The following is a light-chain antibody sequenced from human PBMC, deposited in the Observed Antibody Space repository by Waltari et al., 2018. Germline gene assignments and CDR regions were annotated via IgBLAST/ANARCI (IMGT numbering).Light chain of an antibody. Sequence: QSALTQPASVSGTPGQSITIPCTGTTSEVGNYALVPWYQQHPGKPPKLLICEVIKRPSGVASCVSGSKSGNTASLTISGLQGEDEAYYYCCSYAGRGTYVFGSGTKVTVL. J-gene: IGLJ1*01. V-gene: IGLV2-23*02. CDR2: EVI. CDR1: TSEVGNYAL. CDR3: CSYAGRGTYV.